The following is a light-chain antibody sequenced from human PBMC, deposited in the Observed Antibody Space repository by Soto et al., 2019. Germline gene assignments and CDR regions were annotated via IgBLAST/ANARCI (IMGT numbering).Light chain of an antibody. J-gene: IGKJ1*01. CDR3: QQYHNWPPT. V-gene: IGKV3-15*01. Sequence: EIVMTQSPATLSVSPGERVTLSCRASQSVSQSVSSKLAWYQQKPGRAPRLLIHGASTRATGIPARFSGSGSGTEFTLTISSLQYEDLEVYFCQQYHNWPPTFGQGAKVDIK. CDR2: GAS. CDR1: QSVSQSVSSK.